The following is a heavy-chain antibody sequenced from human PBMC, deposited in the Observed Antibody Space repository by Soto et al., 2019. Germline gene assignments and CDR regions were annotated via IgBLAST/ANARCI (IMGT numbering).Heavy chain of an antibody. CDR3: ARVRVFGVVISQYYGMDV. CDR1: GFTFSSYW. J-gene: IGHJ6*01. Sequence: GGSLRLSCAASGFTFSSYWMHWVRQAPGKGLVWVAVIWYDGSNKYYSDSVKGRFTMSRDNSKNTLYLQMNSLRAEDTAVYYCARVRVFGVVISQYYGMDVWG. V-gene: IGHV3-33*08. CDR2: IWYDGSNK. D-gene: IGHD3-3*01.